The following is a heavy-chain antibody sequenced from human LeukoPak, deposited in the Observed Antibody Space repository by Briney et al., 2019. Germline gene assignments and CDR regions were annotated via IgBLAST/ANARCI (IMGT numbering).Heavy chain of an antibody. CDR1: QFTFSSFP. D-gene: IGHD3-16*01. J-gene: IGHJ2*01. CDR2: ISTDGRDK. V-gene: IGHV3-30*04. CDR3: APSLIPARWYSDL. Sequence: PWGSLRLSCAVSQFTFSSFPFHWVRQAPGKGLEWLAAISTDGRDKYHGDPVKGRFTLYRDHPLNPLYLQIPRLRPADPAASYCAPSLIPARWYSDLSGRGTLVTVSS.